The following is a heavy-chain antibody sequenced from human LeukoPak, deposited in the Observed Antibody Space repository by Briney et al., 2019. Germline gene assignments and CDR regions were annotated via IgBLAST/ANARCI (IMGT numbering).Heavy chain of an antibody. V-gene: IGHV1-3*01. CDR3: ARDAPPHHDYSDY. Sequence: GASVKVSCKASGYTFTSYAMHWVRQAPGQRLEWMGWINAGNGNTKYSQKLQGRVTMTTDTSTSTAYMELRSLRSDDTAVYYCARDAPPHHDYSDYWGQGTLVTVSS. D-gene: IGHD3-16*01. J-gene: IGHJ4*02. CDR2: INAGNGNT. CDR1: GYTFTSYA.